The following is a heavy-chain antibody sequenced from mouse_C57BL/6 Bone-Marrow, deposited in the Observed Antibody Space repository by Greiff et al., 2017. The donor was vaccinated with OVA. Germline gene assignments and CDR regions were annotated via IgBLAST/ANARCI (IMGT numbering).Heavy chain of an antibody. CDR3: ARRGPTGDY. CDR2: ISSGGSYT. CDR1: GFTFSSYG. Sequence: EVKLVESGGDLVKPGGSLKLSCAASGFTFSSYGMSWVRQTPDKRLEWVATISSGGSYTYYPDSVKGRFTISRDNAKNTLYLQMSSLKSEDTAMYYCARRGPTGDYWGQGTTLTVSS. D-gene: IGHD2-10*01. J-gene: IGHJ2*01. V-gene: IGHV5-6*02.